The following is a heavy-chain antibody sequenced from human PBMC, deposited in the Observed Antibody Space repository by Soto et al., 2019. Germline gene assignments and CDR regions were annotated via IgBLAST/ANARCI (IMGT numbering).Heavy chain of an antibody. CDR3: ARDLYYSSGRYFDHDACDI. D-gene: IGHD6-19*01. J-gene: IGHJ3*02. CDR1: GYNFTSYG. Sequence: QVQLVQSGADVKKPGASVKVSCKASGYNFTSYGISWVRQAPGQGLEWMGWISHHNDSTQYARRFQDRVNMTTETPTSTVYMGLGSLRSDDTAVYYCARDLYYSSGRYFDHDACDIWGQGTVVTVSS. CDR2: ISHHNDST. V-gene: IGHV1-18*01.